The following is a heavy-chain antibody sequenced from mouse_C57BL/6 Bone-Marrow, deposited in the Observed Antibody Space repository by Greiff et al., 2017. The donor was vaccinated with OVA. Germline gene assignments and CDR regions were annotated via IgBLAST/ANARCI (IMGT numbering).Heavy chain of an antibody. CDR1: GFTFSDFY. V-gene: IGHV7-1*01. Sequence: EVNLVESGGGLVQSGRSLRLSCATSGFTFSDFYMEWVRQAPGKGLEWIAASRNKANDYTTEYSASVKGRFIVSRDTSQSILYLQMNALRAEDTAIYYCARDRWYFDVWGTGTTVTVSS. J-gene: IGHJ1*03. CDR3: ARDRWYFDV. CDR2: SRNKANDYTT.